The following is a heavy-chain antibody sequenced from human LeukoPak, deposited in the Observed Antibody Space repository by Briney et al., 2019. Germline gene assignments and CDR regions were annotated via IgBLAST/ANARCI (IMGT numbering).Heavy chain of an antibody. CDR3: ARVRYYDTDDAFDI. CDR1: GGSFSGYY. V-gene: IGHV4-34*01. D-gene: IGHD3-22*01. J-gene: IGHJ3*02. CDR2: INHSGST. Sequence: SETLSLTCAVYGGSFSGYYWSWIRQPPGKGLEYIGEINHSGSTNYNPSLKSRVTISVDTSKNQFSLKLSSVTAADTAVYYCARVRYYDTDDAFDIWGQGTMVTVSS.